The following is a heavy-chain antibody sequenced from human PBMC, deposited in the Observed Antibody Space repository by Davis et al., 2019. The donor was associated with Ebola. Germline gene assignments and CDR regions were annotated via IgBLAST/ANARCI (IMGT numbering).Heavy chain of an antibody. Sequence: PSETLSLTCAISRDSVSSGGWNWIRQSPSRGLEWLGRTYYYRSKWYIDYAESVRGRITINPDTSKNQFSLQLNSVTPEDTAVYYCARGWLRTSFDYWGQGTLVTVSS. CDR3: ARGWLRTSFDY. D-gene: IGHD6-19*01. CDR1: RDSVSSGG. J-gene: IGHJ4*02. CDR2: TYYYRSKWYI. V-gene: IGHV6-1*01.